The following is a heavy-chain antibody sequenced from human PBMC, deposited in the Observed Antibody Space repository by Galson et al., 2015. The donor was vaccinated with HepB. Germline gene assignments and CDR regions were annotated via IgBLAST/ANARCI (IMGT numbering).Heavy chain of an antibody. V-gene: IGHV1-69*01. D-gene: IGHD3-10*01. CDR1: GGTFSSYA. J-gene: IGHJ6*02. CDR3: ARDPTAYYGWGKGRLYYYYGTDV. CDR2: IIPIFGIA. Sequence: SCKASGGTFSSYAISWVRQAPGQGLEWMGGIIPIFGIANYAQKFQGRVTITADESTSTAYMELSSLRSEDTAVYYCARDPTAYYGWGKGRLYYYYGTDVGGQGPTPTVSS.